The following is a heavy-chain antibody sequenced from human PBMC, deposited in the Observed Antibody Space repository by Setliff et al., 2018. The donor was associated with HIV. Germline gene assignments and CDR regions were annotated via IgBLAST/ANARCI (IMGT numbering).Heavy chain of an antibody. D-gene: IGHD4-4*01. V-gene: IGHV1-69*13. J-gene: IGHJ3*02. CDR1: GGTFRSYA. Sequence: SVKVSCKASGGTFRSYAISWVRQAPGQGLEWMGGIIPIFGTANYAQKFQGRVTITADESTSTAYMELSSLRSEDTAVYYCARDRSNYVGLDAFDIWGQGTKVTVSS. CDR3: ARDRSNYVGLDAFDI. CDR2: IIPIFGTA.